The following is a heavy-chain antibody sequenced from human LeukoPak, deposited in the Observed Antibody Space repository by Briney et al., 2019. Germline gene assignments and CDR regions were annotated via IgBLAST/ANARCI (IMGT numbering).Heavy chain of an antibody. J-gene: IGHJ6*02. CDR1: GYTFTGYY. D-gene: IGHD1-14*01. Sequence: GASVKVSCKASGYTFTGYYMHWVRQAPGQGLEWMGWINPNSGGTNYAQKFQGGVTMTRDTSISTAFMELSRLGSDDTAMYYCASSNRYYYYGMDVWGQGTTVTVSS. V-gene: IGHV1-2*02. CDR2: INPNSGGT. CDR3: ASSNRYYYYGMDV.